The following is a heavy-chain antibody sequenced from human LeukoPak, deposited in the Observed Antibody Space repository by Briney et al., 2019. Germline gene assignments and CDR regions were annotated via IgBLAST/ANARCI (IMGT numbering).Heavy chain of an antibody. CDR3: ARRAPSHDFDD. CDR1: GFTFSSYE. J-gene: IGHJ4*02. V-gene: IGHV3-48*03. Sequence: QAGGSLRLSCAASGFTFSSYEMNWVRQAPGRGLEWVSYISSSGSTIYYADSVKGRFTISRDNAKNSLYLQMSSLRVEDTALYYCARRAPSHDFDDWGQGTLVTVSS. CDR2: ISSSGSTI.